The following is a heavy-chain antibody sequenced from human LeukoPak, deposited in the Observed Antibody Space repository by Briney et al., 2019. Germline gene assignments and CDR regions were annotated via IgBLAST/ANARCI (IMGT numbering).Heavy chain of an antibody. CDR2: INHSGSA. V-gene: IGHV4-34*01. J-gene: IGHJ4*02. CDR3: ASEQGAYDSSGYYFDY. D-gene: IGHD3-22*01. Sequence: SETLSLTCAVYGGSFSGYYWRWIRQPPGKGLEWIGEINHSGSANYNPSLKSRVTISVDTSKNQFSLKLSSVTAADTAVYYCASEQGAYDSSGYYFDYWGQGTLVTVSS. CDR1: GGSFSGYY.